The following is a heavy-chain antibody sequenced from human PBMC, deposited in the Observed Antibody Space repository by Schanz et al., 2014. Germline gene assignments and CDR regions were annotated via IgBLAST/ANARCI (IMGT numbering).Heavy chain of an antibody. V-gene: IGHV3-23*01. CDR3: VRDELLWFGEVLSLDY. D-gene: IGHD3-10*01. CDR1: GFTFRGYA. Sequence: DVQLLESGGGLVQPGGSLRLSCAASGFTFRGYAMSWVRQAPGKGLEWVSAISGSGGSTYYADSVKGRFTISRDNSNKTVDLQMNSLRAEDTALYYCVRDELLWFGEVLSLDYWGQGALVTVSS. J-gene: IGHJ4*02. CDR2: ISGSGGST.